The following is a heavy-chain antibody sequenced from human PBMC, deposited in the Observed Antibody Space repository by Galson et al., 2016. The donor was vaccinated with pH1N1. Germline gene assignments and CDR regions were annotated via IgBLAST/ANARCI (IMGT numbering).Heavy chain of an antibody. D-gene: IGHD3-16*01. CDR3: ARGAVMNAFAD. CDR2: INAHNGHT. Sequence: SVKVSCKASGYTFTSFGITWVRQAPGQGLEWMGWINAHNGHTDYAQRLQGRVAMTTDTSTSTAYMELRSLRPDDTAVYFCARGAVMNAFADWGQGKMVTVSS. J-gene: IGHJ3*01. CDR1: GYTFTSFG. V-gene: IGHV1-18*01.